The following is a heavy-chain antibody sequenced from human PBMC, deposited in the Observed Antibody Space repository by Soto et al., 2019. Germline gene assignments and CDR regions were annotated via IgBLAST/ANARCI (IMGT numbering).Heavy chain of an antibody. Sequence: QVQLGQSGTEVKKPGASVKVSCRASGLTFTGFYVHWVRQTPRQGLEWMGWINPSNGDKILAQKFEGRVTLTRDTSVTTAYMDLSSLNSDDTAVYYCARGPFGDSPIDFWGPGTLISVSS. CDR3: ARGPFGDSPIDF. J-gene: IGHJ3*01. CDR2: INPSNGDK. D-gene: IGHD3-10*01. V-gene: IGHV1-2*02. CDR1: GLTFTGFY.